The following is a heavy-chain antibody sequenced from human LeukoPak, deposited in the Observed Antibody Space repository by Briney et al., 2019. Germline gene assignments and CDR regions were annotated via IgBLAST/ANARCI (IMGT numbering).Heavy chain of an antibody. CDR1: GASTSDYY. V-gene: IGHV4-59*12. Sequence: SETLSLTCTIFGASTSDYYWSWVRQPPGKGLEWIGYIHHTGSFDYNPSLNSRATISLDTSKNQFSLKLTSVTAADTAVYYCARDVVTGYDSHGAFDIWGQGTMVTVSS. CDR2: IHHTGSF. D-gene: IGHD5-12*01. J-gene: IGHJ3*02. CDR3: ARDVVTGYDSHGAFDI.